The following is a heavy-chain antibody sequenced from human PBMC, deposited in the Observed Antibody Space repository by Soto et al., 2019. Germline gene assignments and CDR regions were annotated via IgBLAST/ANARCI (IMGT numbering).Heavy chain of an antibody. D-gene: IGHD3-10*01. V-gene: IGHV1-8*01. CDR2: MNPGSGNT. J-gene: IGHJ5*02. CDR1: GYTFTHYE. Sequence: QVQLVQSGAEVKKPGASVQVSCKASGYTFTHYEINWVRQATGQGLEWMGWMNPGSGNTGYAHKFQGRVTMTRNISISTAYMELSRLGSDDTAIYYCARMAASGSLNWFDPWGQGTLVTVSS. CDR3: ARMAASGSLNWFDP.